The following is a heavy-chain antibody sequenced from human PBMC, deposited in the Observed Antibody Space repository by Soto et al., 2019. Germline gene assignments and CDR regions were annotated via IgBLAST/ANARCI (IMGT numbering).Heavy chain of an antibody. CDR3: ARDPRAGGDYYYGMDV. CDR2: ISYDGRNK. D-gene: IGHD3-16*01. J-gene: IGHJ6*02. Sequence: QVHLVECGGGVVQPGKSLRLSCVGSGFTFSSYAIHWVRQAPGKGLEWVAVISYDGRNKYYVDSVKGRFSISRDNSKNTLFLQMNSLRVEDTAVYYCARDPRAGGDYYYGMDVWGQGTAVTVSS. V-gene: IGHV3-30*04. CDR1: GFTFSSYA.